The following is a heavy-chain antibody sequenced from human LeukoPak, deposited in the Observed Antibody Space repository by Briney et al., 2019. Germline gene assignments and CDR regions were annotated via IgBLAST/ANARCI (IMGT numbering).Heavy chain of an antibody. CDR2: ISYSGST. CDR3: GRSDGYNFNF. D-gene: IGHD5-24*01. J-gene: IGHJ4*02. Sequence: SETLSLTCAVSGGSISSGDYYWSWIRQPPGKGLEWIGYISYSGSTYYNPSLKSRVAISIDTSKSQSSLKLSSVTAADTAVYYCGRSDGYNFNFWGQGTLVTVSS. V-gene: IGHV4-30-4*01. CDR1: GGSISSGDYY.